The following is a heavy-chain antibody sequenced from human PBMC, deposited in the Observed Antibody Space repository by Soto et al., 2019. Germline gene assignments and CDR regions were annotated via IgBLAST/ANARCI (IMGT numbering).Heavy chain of an antibody. CDR3: AKDTTNWGRSCFFDY. D-gene: IGHD7-27*01. J-gene: IGHJ4*01. V-gene: IGHV3-23*01. Sequence: GGSLRLSCAASGFTFDSYAMSWVRLAPGRGLEWVSAISGSASYTYYADSVTGRFTISRDTSKNTVYLQMSSLRAEDTAVYFCAKDTTNWGRSCFFDYWGHGTLVTVSS. CDR1: GFTFDSYA. CDR2: ISGSASYT.